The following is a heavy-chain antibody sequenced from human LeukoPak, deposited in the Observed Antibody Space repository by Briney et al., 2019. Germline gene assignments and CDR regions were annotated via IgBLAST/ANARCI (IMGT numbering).Heavy chain of an antibody. V-gene: IGHV3-7*01. CDR2: IKQDGSEK. CDR1: GFTFSRYW. D-gene: IGHD2/OR15-2a*01. CDR3: ARDQSPYD. J-gene: IGHJ4*02. Sequence: TGGSLRLSCAASGFTFSRYWMSWVRQAPGKGLEWVANIKQDGSEKYYVDSVNGRFTISRDNAKNSLHLQMNSLRAEDTAVYYCARDQSPYDWGQGTLVTVSS.